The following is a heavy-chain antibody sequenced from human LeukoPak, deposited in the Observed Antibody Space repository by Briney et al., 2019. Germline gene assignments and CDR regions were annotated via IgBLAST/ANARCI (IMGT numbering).Heavy chain of an antibody. CDR2: INPSSGGT. J-gene: IGHJ3*02. V-gene: IGHV1-2*02. Sequence: GASVKVSCKASGFPFTGYYMHWVRQAPGQGLEWMGWINPSSGGTNYAQKFQGRVTMTRDTSVSTAYMELSRLRSDDTAVYYCARGLVVLGATSWAFDIWGHGAMVTVSS. CDR3: ARGLVVLGATSWAFDI. CDR1: GFPFTGYY. D-gene: IGHD2-15*01.